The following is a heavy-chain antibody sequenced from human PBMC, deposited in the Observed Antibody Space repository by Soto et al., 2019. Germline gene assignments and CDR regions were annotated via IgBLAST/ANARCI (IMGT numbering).Heavy chain of an antibody. J-gene: IGHJ4*02. CDR1: GYTFTSYY. V-gene: IGHV1-46*01. Sequence: ASVKVSFKASGYTFTSYYMHWVRQAPGQGLEWMGIINPSGGSTSYAQKFQGRVTMTRDTSTSTVYMELSSLRSEDTAVYYCARDHNTYYYDSSGYYGYWGQGTLVTVSS. CDR3: ARDHNTYYYDSSGYYGY. CDR2: INPSGGST. D-gene: IGHD3-22*01.